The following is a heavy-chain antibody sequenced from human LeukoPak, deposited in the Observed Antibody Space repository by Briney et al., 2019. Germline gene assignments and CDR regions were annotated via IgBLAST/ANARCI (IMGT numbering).Heavy chain of an antibody. Sequence: SSETLSLTCTVSGGSISPYYWSWIRQPPGKGLAWIGHIDYSGSTNYNPSLNSRVTISLDRSKKQFSLKVNSVTAADTAVYYCARGVYIAAAQYGYWGQGTLVTVSS. J-gene: IGHJ4*02. D-gene: IGHD6-13*01. CDR2: IDYSGST. CDR1: GGSISPYY. CDR3: ARGVYIAAAQYGY. V-gene: IGHV4-59*01.